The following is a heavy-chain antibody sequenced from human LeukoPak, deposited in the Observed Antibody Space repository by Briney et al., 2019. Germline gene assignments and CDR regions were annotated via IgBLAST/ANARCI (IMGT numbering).Heavy chain of an antibody. CDR1: GGSIGSTNHY. CDR3: AIENRCTGSGCQVDPSDY. CDR2: VYYNGAT. D-gene: IGHD2-8*02. Sequence: KPSETLSLTCTVSGGSIGSTNHYWGWVRQPPGKGLEWIGTVYYNGATQYNPSLKSRLTISIDTSKNLFSLRLSSVTAADTAVYYCAIENRCTGSGCQVDPSDYWGQGTLVTVSS. J-gene: IGHJ4*02. V-gene: IGHV4-39*02.